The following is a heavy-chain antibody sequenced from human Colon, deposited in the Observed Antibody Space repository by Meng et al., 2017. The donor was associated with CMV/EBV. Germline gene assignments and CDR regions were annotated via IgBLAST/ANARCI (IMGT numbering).Heavy chain of an antibody. CDR3: VRESQSGSYIYLQH. J-gene: IGHJ1*01. CDR2: ISAYTGDT. CDR1: GYTFTNYG. Sequence: QVRVVQSGAEVKKPGASVKVSCKASGYTFTNYGISWVRQAPGQGLEWMGWISAYTGDTYYAQKFQGRVTMTTDTSTSTAYMELRSLRSDDTAVYYCVRESQSGSYIYLQHWGQGTLVTVSS. D-gene: IGHD1-26*01. V-gene: IGHV1-18*01.